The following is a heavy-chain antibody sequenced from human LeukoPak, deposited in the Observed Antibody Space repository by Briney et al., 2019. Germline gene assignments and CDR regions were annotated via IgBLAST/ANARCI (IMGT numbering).Heavy chain of an antibody. V-gene: IGHV1-2*02. D-gene: IGHD2-15*01. CDR1: GYTFTGYN. Sequence: ASVKVSCKASGYTFTGYNMDWGRQGPGQGLGWIGWINPNSGGTNYAQKFQGRVTMTRDTSFSSAYMELSRLRSDDTAVYYCARDPCSGGRCYSLTLDYWGQGTLVTVSS. CDR2: INPNSGGT. CDR3: ARDPCSGGRCYSLTLDY. J-gene: IGHJ4*02.